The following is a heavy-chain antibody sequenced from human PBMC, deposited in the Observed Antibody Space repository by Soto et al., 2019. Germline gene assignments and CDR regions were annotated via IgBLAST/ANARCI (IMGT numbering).Heavy chain of an antibody. CDR2: MNPNSGNT. CDR3: ARGRGVLRFLEWPNGGLGY. Sequence: QVQLVQSGAEVKKPGASVKVSCKASGYTFTSYDINWVRQATGQGLEWMGWMNPNSGNTGYAQKLQGRVTMTRNTSISTAYMELSSLRSEDTAVYYCARGRGVLRFLEWPNGGLGYWGQGTLVTVSS. D-gene: IGHD3-3*01. J-gene: IGHJ4*02. V-gene: IGHV1-8*01. CDR1: GYTFTSYD.